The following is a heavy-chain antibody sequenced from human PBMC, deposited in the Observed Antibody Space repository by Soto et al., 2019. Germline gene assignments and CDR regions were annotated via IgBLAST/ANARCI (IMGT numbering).Heavy chain of an antibody. Sequence: ASVKVSCKASGYTFASYGISWVRQAPGQGLEWMGWISAYNGNTNYAQKLQGRVTMTTDTSTSTAYMELRSLRSDDTAVYYCARDGDLSWDIVVVPAAIPFDYWGQGTLVTVSS. D-gene: IGHD2-2*01. CDR2: ISAYNGNT. CDR1: GYTFASYG. V-gene: IGHV1-18*01. J-gene: IGHJ4*02. CDR3: ARDGDLSWDIVVVPAAIPFDY.